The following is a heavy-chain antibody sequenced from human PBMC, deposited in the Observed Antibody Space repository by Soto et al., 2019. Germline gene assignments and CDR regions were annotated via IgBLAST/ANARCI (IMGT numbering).Heavy chain of an antibody. Sequence: ASVKVSCKASGYTFTSYAMHWVRQAPGQRLEWMGWINAGNGNTKYSQKFQGRVTITRDTSASTAYMELSSLRSEDTAMYYCARDFDDILTGYYIFVYWGQGTLVTVSS. V-gene: IGHV1-3*01. D-gene: IGHD3-9*01. CDR2: INAGNGNT. J-gene: IGHJ4*02. CDR1: GYTFTSYA. CDR3: ARDFDDILTGYYIFVY.